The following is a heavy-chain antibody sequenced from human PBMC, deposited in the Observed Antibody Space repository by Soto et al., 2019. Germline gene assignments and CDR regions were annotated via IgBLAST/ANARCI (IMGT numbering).Heavy chain of an antibody. D-gene: IGHD3-10*01. CDR1: GGSINSYW. CDR2: VYSSGTT. J-gene: IGHJ4*02. V-gene: IGHV4-4*07. Sequence: SETLSLTCSVSGGSINSYWWSWIRQPAGKGLEWIGRVYSSGTTDYNPSLNSRATLSVETSKNQFSLKLSPVTAADTAVYYCARDIGSYAYGEGYWGQGIQVTVSS. CDR3: ARDIGSYAYGEGY.